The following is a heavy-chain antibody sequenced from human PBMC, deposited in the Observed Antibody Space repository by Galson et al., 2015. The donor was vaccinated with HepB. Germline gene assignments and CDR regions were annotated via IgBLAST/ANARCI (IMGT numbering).Heavy chain of an antibody. CDR1: GFSLSNVRMG. CDR3: ARIMITFGGLIVGGASDI. D-gene: IGHD3-16*02. V-gene: IGHV2-26*01. CDR2: IFSNDEK. J-gene: IGHJ3*02. Sequence: PALVKPTQTLTLTCTVSGFSLSNVRMGVSWIRQPPGKALEWLAHIFSNDEKSYSTSLKNRLSISKDTSKSQVVLTMTNVDPMDTATYYCARIMITFGGLIVGGASDIWGQGTMVTVSS.